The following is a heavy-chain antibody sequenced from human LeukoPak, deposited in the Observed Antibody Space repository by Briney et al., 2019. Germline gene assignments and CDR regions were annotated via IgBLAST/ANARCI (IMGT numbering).Heavy chain of an antibody. CDR3: ARGDDSSGYYLDY. D-gene: IGHD3-22*01. Sequence: SETLSLTCTVSGGSISSSSYYWGWIRQPPGKGLEWIGSIYYSGSTYYNPSLKSRVTISVDTSKNQFSLKLSSVTAADTAVYYCARGDDSSGYYLDYWGQGTLVTVSS. CDR2: IYYSGST. CDR1: GGSISSSSYY. J-gene: IGHJ4*02. V-gene: IGHV4-39*07.